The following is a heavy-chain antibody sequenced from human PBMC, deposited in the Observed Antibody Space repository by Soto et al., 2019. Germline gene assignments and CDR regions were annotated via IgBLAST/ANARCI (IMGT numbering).Heavy chain of an antibody. CDR2: ISHDGINT. CDR3: ARDMYSSDYFVKWFEP. Sequence: QVRLVESGGGVVQPGRSLRLSCTASGFSFSSYAMYWFRQPPGKGLEWVAVISHDGINTHYADSVKGRVTVARDNSNHSLDLHLNRLKSEDTAMYYCARDMYSSDYFVKWFEPWGQGTLVTVSS. D-gene: IGHD6-19*01. CDR1: GFSFSSYA. V-gene: IGHV3-30-3*01. J-gene: IGHJ5*02.